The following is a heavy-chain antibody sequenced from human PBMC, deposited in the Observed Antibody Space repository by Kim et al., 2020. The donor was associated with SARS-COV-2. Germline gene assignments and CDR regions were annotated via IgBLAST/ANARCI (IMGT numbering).Heavy chain of an antibody. CDR1: GFTFSSYS. CDR3: ARDEGGDIVVVPAKGIFDY. Sequence: GGSLRLSCAASGFTFSSYSMNWVRQAPGKGLEWVSSISSSSSYIYYADSVKGRFTISRDNAKNSLYLQMNSLRAEDTAVYYCARDEGGDIVVVPAKGIFDYWGQGTLVTVSS. D-gene: IGHD2-2*01. J-gene: IGHJ4*02. V-gene: IGHV3-21*01. CDR2: ISSSSSYI.